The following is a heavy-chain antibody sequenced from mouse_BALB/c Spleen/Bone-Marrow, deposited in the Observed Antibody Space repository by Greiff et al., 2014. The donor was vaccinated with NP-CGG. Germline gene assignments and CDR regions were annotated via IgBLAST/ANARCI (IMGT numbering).Heavy chain of an antibody. CDR3: ARSGYYGSSYFDY. D-gene: IGHD1-1*01. J-gene: IGHJ2*01. CDR2: INPYNGDT. Sequence: EVQLQQSGPELVKPGASVKISCKASGYSFTGYFMNWVMQSHGESLEWIGRINPYNGDTFYNQKFKGKATLTVDKSSSTAHMELRSLASEDSAVYYCARSGYYGSSYFDYWGQGTTLTVSS. V-gene: IGHV1-20*02. CDR1: GYSFTGYF.